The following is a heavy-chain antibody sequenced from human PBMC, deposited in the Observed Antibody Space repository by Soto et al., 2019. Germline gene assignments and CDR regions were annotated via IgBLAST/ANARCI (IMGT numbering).Heavy chain of an antibody. Sequence: SETLSLTCAVSGGSISSSNWWSWVRQPPGKGLEWIGEIYHSGSTNYNPSLKSRVTISVDKSKNQFSLKLSSVTAADTAVYYCAREGLEYSSSSIRWFDPWGQGTLVT. CDR1: GGSISSSNW. V-gene: IGHV4-4*02. D-gene: IGHD6-6*01. CDR2: IYHSGST. J-gene: IGHJ5*02. CDR3: AREGLEYSSSSIRWFDP.